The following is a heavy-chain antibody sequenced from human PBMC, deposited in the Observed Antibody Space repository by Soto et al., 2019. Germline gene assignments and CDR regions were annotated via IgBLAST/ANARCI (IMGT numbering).Heavy chain of an antibody. D-gene: IGHD6-19*01. CDR1: GFTFSNYG. J-gene: IGHJ6*02. CDR2: IWYDGSNE. V-gene: IGHV3-33*01. Sequence: GGSLRLSCAASGFTFSNYGMHWVRQAPGKGLEWVAVIWYDGSNEYYADSVKGRFTISRDNSKNTLYLQMNSLRAEDTAVYYCARNDIPGRAVAIYGMDIWGQGTTVTVSS. CDR3: ARNDIPGRAVAIYGMDI.